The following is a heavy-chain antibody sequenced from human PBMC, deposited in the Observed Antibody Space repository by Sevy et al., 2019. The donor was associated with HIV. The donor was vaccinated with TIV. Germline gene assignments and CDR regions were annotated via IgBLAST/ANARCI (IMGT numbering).Heavy chain of an antibody. CDR2: IYSYGET. CDR3: ARVEASGYTNDAFDI. CDR1: GASIRDSSYY. V-gene: IGHV4-39*07. D-gene: IGHD3-3*01. J-gene: IGHJ3*02. Sequence: SETLSLTCTVSGASIRDSSYYWAWIRQPPGKGLEWIGNIYSYGETYYNSSLKSRVTISVDTSKNQFSLKLSSVTAADTAVYYCARVEASGYTNDAFDIWGQGTMVTVSS.